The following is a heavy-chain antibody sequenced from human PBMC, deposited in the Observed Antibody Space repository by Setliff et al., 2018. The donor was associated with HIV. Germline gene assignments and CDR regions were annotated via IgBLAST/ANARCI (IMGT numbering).Heavy chain of an antibody. CDR3: ARGGYSGYDPFSY. Sequence: ASVKVSCKASGYPFSTYFMHWVRQAPGQGLEWMGIINPSGGSITYAQKFQGRVTITRDTSTSTVYMELSSLRSEDTAVYYCARGGYSGYDPFSYWGQGTLVTVSS. D-gene: IGHD5-12*01. V-gene: IGHV1-46*01. CDR2: INPSGGSI. CDR1: GYPFSTYF. J-gene: IGHJ4*02.